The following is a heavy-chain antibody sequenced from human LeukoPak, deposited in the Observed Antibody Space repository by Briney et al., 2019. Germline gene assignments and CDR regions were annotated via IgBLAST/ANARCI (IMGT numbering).Heavy chain of an antibody. CDR1: GYTFTGYY. CDR3: ARATMVRGGPAGY. Sequence: ASVKVSCKASGYTFTGYYMHWVRQAPGQGLEWMGWINPNSGGTNHAQKFQGRVTMTRDTSISTAYMELSRLRSDDTAVYYCARATMVRGGPAGYWGQGTLVTVSS. CDR2: INPNSGGT. J-gene: IGHJ4*02. V-gene: IGHV1-2*02. D-gene: IGHD3-10*01.